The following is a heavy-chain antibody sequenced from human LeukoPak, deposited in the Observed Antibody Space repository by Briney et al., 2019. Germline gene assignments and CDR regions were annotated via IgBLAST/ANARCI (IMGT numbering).Heavy chain of an antibody. J-gene: IGHJ4*02. V-gene: IGHV4-34*01. D-gene: IGHD6-6*01. CDR1: GGSFSGYY. Sequence: KPSGTLSLTCAVYGGSFSGYYWSWIRQPPGKGLEWIGEIIHRGSTNYNPSLKSRLTISVDTSKNQFSLKLSSVTAADTAVYYCARGDTVAARPGRFNYWGQGTLVTVSS. CDR2: IIHRGST. CDR3: ARGDTVAARPGRFNY.